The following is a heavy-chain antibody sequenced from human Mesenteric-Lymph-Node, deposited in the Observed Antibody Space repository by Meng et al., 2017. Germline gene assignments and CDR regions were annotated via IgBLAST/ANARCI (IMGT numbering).Heavy chain of an antibody. V-gene: IGHV4-39*01. Sequence: LEESGPGPVQPAQPVSLPWTVSVRSISSNGYYWDWVRQPPGKGLEWIGAIYHSGSTSYNPSLQSRVTMFVDTSKNQFSLMLTSVTATDTAVYYCARRRGGSGRDCWGQGTLVTASS. J-gene: IGHJ4*02. D-gene: IGHD3-10*01. CDR2: IYHSGST. CDR1: VRSISSNGYY. CDR3: ARRRGGSGRDC.